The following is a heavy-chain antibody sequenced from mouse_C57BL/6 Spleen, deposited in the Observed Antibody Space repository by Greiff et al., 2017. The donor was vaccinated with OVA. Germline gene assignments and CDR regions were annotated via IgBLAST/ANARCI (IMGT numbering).Heavy chain of an antibody. V-gene: IGHV1-55*01. Sequence: VQLQQPGAELVQPGASVKMSCKASGYTFTSYWITWVKQRPGQGLEWIGDIYPGSGSTNYNEKFKSKATLTVDTSSSTAYMQLSSLTSEDSAVYYGARQLRPSMEDWGQGTSVTVSS. CDR3: ARQLRPSMED. D-gene: IGHD3-2*02. J-gene: IGHJ4*01. CDR2: IYPGSGST. CDR1: GYTFTSYW.